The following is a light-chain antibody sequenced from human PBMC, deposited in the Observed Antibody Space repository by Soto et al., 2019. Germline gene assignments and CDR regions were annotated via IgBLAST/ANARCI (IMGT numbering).Light chain of an antibody. J-gene: IGKJ5*01. V-gene: IGKV1-33*01. CDR3: QHYDHRPIT. Sequence: DIQITQSPSSLSASVGDRVTITCQASQDITNYLNWYQQKPGKAPRLLLYDASSLETGVPSRFSGSGSGTDFTFTISSLQPEDIATYYCQHYDHRPITFGQGTRLEIK. CDR1: QDITNY. CDR2: DAS.